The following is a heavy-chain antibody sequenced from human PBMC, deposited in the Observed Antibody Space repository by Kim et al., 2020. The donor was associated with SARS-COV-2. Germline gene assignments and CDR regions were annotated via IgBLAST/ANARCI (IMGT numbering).Heavy chain of an antibody. CDR1: GGSFSGYY. Sequence: SETLSLTCAIYGGSFSGYYWSWIRQPPGKGLEWIGEINHSGSTNYNPSLKSRVTISVDTSKNQFSLKLSSVTAADTAVYYCARGVRIAVAGYFDYWGQGTLVTVSS. CDR2: INHSGST. J-gene: IGHJ4*02. CDR3: ARGVRIAVAGYFDY. D-gene: IGHD6-19*01. V-gene: IGHV4-34*01.